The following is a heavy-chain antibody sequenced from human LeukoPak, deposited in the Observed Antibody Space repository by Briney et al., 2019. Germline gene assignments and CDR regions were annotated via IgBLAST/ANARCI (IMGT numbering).Heavy chain of an antibody. J-gene: IGHJ4*02. D-gene: IGHD4-23*01. V-gene: IGHV4-30-2*01. Sequence: SETLSLTCAVSGGSISSGGYSWSWIRQPPGKGLEWIGYIHHSGTTYYNPSLQSRVTLLLDRSKNQFSLKVTSVTAADTAVYYCANNYGGNSPSHDWGQGTPVTVSS. CDR2: IHHSGTT. CDR3: ANNYGGNSPSHD. CDR1: GGSISSGGYS.